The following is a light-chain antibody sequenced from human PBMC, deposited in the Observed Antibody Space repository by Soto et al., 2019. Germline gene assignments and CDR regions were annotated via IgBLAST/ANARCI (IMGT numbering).Light chain of an antibody. V-gene: IGLV2-8*01. J-gene: IGLJ2*01. CDR1: SSDVGGYNY. Sequence: QSALTQPPSASGSPGQSVAISCSGTSSDVGGYNYVSWYQQHPGKAPKLMIYDVNKRPSGVPDRFSGSKSGNTASLTVSGLQAEDEADYYCISYAGNTQPAFGGGTKLTVL. CDR3: ISYAGNTQPA. CDR2: DVN.